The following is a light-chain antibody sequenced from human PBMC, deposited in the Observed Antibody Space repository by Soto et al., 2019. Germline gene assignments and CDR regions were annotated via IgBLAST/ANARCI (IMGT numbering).Light chain of an antibody. CDR3: QQYHSSPRT. Sequence: EIVLTQSPGTLSLSPGERATLSCRASQSVSSKLAWYQQKPGQAPRLLIYAASYRATGIPDRFSGSGSGTDFTLTISRLEPEDFAVYYCQQYHSSPRTFGQGTKVDI. J-gene: IGKJ2*01. V-gene: IGKV3-20*01. CDR1: QSVSSK. CDR2: AAS.